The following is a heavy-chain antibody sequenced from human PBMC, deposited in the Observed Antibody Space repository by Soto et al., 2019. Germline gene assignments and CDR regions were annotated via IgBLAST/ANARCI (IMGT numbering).Heavy chain of an antibody. Sequence: GGSLRLSCETSGFTFGNYGMGWVRQAPGKGLYWVSALYDLDGTYYADSVKGRFTTSSDSSRTTVYLQMNSLRPDDTAVYSCATWHLQEHAYDICGEGTMVTVSS. CDR1: GFTFGNYG. J-gene: IGHJ3*02. V-gene: IGHV3-53*01. CDR3: ATWHLQEHAYDI. CDR2: LYDLDGT. D-gene: IGHD1-1*01.